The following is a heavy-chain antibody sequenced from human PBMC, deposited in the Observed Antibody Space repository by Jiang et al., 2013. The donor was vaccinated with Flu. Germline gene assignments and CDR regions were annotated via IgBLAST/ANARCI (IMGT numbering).Heavy chain of an antibody. V-gene: IGHV1-3*01. Sequence: LEWMGWINAGNGNTKYSQKFQGRVTITRDTSASTAYMELSSLRSEDTAVYYCARDIAAAANWFDPWGQGTLVTVSS. CDR3: ARDIAAAANWFDP. D-gene: IGHD6-13*01. J-gene: IGHJ5*02. CDR2: INAGNGNT.